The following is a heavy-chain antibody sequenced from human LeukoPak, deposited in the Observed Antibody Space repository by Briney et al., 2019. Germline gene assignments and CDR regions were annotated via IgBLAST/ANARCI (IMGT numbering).Heavy chain of an antibody. V-gene: IGHV1-2*02. Sequence: ASVKVSCKASGYTFTGYYTHWVRQAPGQGLEWMGWINPNSGGTNYAQRFQGRVTMTRDTSITTAYMELTRLRSDDTAVYYCARGGYSSGWYVSPRGWFDPWGQGTQVTVSS. CDR1: GYTFTGYY. D-gene: IGHD6-19*01. CDR2: INPNSGGT. CDR3: ARGGYSSGWYVSPRGWFDP. J-gene: IGHJ5*02.